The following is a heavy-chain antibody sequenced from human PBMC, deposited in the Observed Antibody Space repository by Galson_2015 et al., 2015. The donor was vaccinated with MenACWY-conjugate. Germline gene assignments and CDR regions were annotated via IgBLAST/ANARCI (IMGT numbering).Heavy chain of an antibody. CDR2: ISYDGSNE. CDR3: AKDWSVPYSTISYFFYMDV. Sequence: SLRLSCAASGFTFGWFGMHWVRQAPGKGLEWMAVISYDGSNESYADSVKGRFTISRDNSKNTLYLQMNSLRADDTAVYYCAKDWSVPYSTISYFFYMDVWGKGNPGHRLL. J-gene: IGHJ6*03. V-gene: IGHV3-30*18. CDR1: GFTFGWFG. D-gene: IGHD6-13*01.